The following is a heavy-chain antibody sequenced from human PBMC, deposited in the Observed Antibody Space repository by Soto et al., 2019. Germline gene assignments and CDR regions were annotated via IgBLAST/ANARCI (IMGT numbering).Heavy chain of an antibody. D-gene: IGHD6-19*01. J-gene: IGHJ2*01. CDR2: IYYSGST. Sequence: SETLSLTCTVSGGSISSSSYYWGWIRQPPGKGLEWIGSIYYSGSTYYNPSLKSRVTISVDTSKNQFSLKLSSVTAADTAVYYCASVSIAVAGPAWYFDLWGRGTLVTVSS. V-gene: IGHV4-39*01. CDR3: ASVSIAVAGPAWYFDL. CDR1: GGSISSSSYY.